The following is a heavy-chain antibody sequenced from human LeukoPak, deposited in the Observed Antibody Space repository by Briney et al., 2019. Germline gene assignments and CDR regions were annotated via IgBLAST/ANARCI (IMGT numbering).Heavy chain of an antibody. V-gene: IGHV4-39*01. Sequence: PSETLSLTCTVSGGSLSSSSYYWGWIRQPPGKGLEWIGSIYYSGSTYYNPSLKSRVTISVDTSKNQFSLKLSSVTAADTAVYYCARLVRGLGSGWYRGAFDIWGQGTMVTVSS. J-gene: IGHJ3*02. CDR1: GGSLSSSSYY. D-gene: IGHD6-19*01. CDR2: IYYSGST. CDR3: ARLVRGLGSGWYRGAFDI.